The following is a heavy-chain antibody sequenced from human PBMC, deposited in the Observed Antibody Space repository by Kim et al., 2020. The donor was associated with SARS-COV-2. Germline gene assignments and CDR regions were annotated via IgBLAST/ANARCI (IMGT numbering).Heavy chain of an antibody. CDR1: GGSISSYY. J-gene: IGHJ6*02. CDR3: ARVSTGGYYVSSGYETYYYYGMDV. D-gene: IGHD3-22*01. V-gene: IGHV4-59*13. Sequence: SETLSLTCTVSGGSISSYYWSWIRQPPGKGLEWVGYIYYSGSTNYNPSLKSRVTISVDTSKNQFSLKLSSVTAADTAVYYCARVSTGGYYVSSGYETYYYYGMDVWGQGTTVTVSS. CDR2: IYYSGST.